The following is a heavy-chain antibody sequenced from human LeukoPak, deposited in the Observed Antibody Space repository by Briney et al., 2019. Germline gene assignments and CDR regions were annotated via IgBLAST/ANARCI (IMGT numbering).Heavy chain of an antibody. V-gene: IGHV4-4*07. J-gene: IGHJ3*02. Sequence: SETLSLTCTVSGDSLDGHYWYWIRQPAGKGLEWIGRIYSSGSRNYAPSLKSRVTMSIDTSKKSLSLKLNTVTAADTGVYFCARLNGDGFDIWGQGAKVTVSS. CDR3: ARLNGDGFDI. D-gene: IGHD2-8*01. CDR1: GDSLDGHY. CDR2: IYSSGSR.